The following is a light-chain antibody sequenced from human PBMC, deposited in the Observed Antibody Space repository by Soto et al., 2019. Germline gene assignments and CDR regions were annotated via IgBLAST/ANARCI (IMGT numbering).Light chain of an antibody. CDR1: SSNIGGDY. CDR2: KKD. CDR3: AAWDDSLRGWV. V-gene: IGLV1-47*01. J-gene: IGLJ3*02. Sequence: QSVLTQPPSASGTPGQTVTISCSGSSSNIGGDYVYWFQKLPGTAPKLLIYKKDQRPSGVPDRFTGSKSGTSASLAISGLQSEDEADYYCAAWDDSLRGWVFGGGTKVTVL.